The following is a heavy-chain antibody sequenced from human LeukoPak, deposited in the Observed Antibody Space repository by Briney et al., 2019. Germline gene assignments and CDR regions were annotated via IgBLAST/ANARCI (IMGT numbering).Heavy chain of an antibody. CDR3: ARDPDRSGFDF. D-gene: IGHD1-14*01. CDR2: VWYDGNNK. CDR1: GFTFINYG. Sequence: GGSLRLSCAASGFTFINYGMYWVRQAPGKGLEWVATVWYDGNNKCYADSVRGRFTISRDNSKNMVFLHMNSLRVEDTAIYYCARDPDRSGFDFWGQGTLLTVSS. V-gene: IGHV3-33*07. J-gene: IGHJ4*02.